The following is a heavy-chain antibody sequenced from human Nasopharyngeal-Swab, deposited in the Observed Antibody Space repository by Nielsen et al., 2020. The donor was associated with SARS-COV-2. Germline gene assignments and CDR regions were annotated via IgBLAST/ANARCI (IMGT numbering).Heavy chain of an antibody. CDR3: ARDRWRLRFGELLGRYYYGMDV. Sequence: VCQAAGKGLAWVSYISSTSSTIYSADSVKGRFTISRDNAKNSLYLQMNSLRDEDTAVYYCARDRWRLRFGELLGRYYYGMDVWGQGTTVTVSS. D-gene: IGHD3-10*01. V-gene: IGHV3-48*02. J-gene: IGHJ6*02. CDR2: ISSTSSTI.